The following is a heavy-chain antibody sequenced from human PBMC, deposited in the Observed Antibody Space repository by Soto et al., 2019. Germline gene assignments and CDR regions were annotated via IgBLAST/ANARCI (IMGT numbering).Heavy chain of an antibody. CDR2: INAGNGDT. Sequence: ASVKVSCKASGYTFTNYALYWVRQAPGQRLEWMGWINAGNGDTKYSQKFQGRVLITRDTSASTASMELSSLRSEDTAVYYCARGDYFDPWGQGTLVTVYS. CDR3: ARGDYFDP. D-gene: IGHD4-17*01. CDR1: GYTFTNYA. J-gene: IGHJ5*02. V-gene: IGHV1-3*01.